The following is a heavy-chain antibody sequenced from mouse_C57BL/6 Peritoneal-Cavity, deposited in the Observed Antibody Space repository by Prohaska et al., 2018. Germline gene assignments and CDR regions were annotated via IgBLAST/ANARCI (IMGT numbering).Heavy chain of an antibody. D-gene: IGHD1-1*01. V-gene: IGHV5-17*01. CDR2: LSSGSSTT. CDR3: ARRDYGSSYVMDY. Sequence: VRQAPEKGLEWVAYLSSGSSTTYYADTVKGRFTISRDNAKNTLLLQMTSLRSEDTAMYYCARRDYGSSYVMDYWGQGTSVTVSS. J-gene: IGHJ4*01.